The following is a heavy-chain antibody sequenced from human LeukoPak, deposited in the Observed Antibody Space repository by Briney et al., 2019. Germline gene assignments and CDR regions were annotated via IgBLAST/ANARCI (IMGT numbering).Heavy chain of an antibody. Sequence: ASVKVSCKASGYTFTGYYMHWVRQAPGQGLEWMGWINPNSGGTNYAQNFQGRVTMTRDTSISTAYMELSRLRSDDTAVYFCARGGAPDFSYSGWYVLAASPLRASNDEMNNDYWGQGTLVTVSS. J-gene: IGHJ4*02. CDR2: INPNSGGT. D-gene: IGHD6-19*01. CDR3: ARGGAPDFSYSGWYVLAASPLRASNDEMNNDY. CDR1: GYTFTGYY. V-gene: IGHV1-2*02.